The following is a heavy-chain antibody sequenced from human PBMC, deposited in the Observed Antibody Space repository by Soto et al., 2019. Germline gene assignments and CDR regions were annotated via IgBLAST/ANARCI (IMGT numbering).Heavy chain of an antibody. CDR3: ARLRPNKQINWFDP. CDR2: IYYSGST. Sequence: SETLSLTCTVSGGSISSYYWSWIRQPPGKGLEWIGYIYYSGSTNYNPSLKSRVTISVDTSKNQFSLKLSSVTAADTAVYYCARLRPNKQINWFDPWGQGTLVTVSS. J-gene: IGHJ5*02. CDR1: GGSISSYY. V-gene: IGHV4-59*08.